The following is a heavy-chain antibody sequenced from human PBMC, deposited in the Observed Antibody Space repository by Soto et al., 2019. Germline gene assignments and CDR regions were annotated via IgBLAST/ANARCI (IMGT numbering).Heavy chain of an antibody. Sequence: EVQLLESGGDLVQPGGSLRLSCAVSGFPFRNYAMSWVRQAPGKGLEWVSGISASGGITYYADSVKGRFTISRDHSKNTLSLKMNSLRVEDTAVYYCAKDPNGYYVGGFEFWGQGTMVTVSS. D-gene: IGHD4-17*01. J-gene: IGHJ3*01. CDR2: ISASGGIT. CDR3: AKDPNGYYVGGFEF. V-gene: IGHV3-23*01. CDR1: GFPFRNYA.